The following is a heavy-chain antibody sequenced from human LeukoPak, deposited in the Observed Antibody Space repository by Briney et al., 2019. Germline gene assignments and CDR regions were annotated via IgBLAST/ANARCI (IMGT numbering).Heavy chain of an antibody. V-gene: IGHV3-23*01. CDR3: VRGGYSSFDY. CDR1: AFTLSTYA. CDR2: ISAGKGNT. Sequence: GGSLRLSCTASAFTLSTYAMSWVRQAPGKGLEWVSGISAGKGNTYYADSVKGRFTISRDNAKNLLYLQMNSLGAEDTAVYYCVRGGYSSFDYWGQGTVVTVSS. J-gene: IGHJ4*02. D-gene: IGHD3-10*01.